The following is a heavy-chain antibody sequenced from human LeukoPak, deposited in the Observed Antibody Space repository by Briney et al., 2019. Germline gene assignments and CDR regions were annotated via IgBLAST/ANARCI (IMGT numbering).Heavy chain of an antibody. CDR1: GYSISSGYY. V-gene: IGHV4-38-2*01. Sequence: SETLSLTCAVSGYSISSGYYWGWIRQPPGKGLEWIGSIYHSGSTYYNPSLKSRVTISVDTSKNQFSLKLSSVTAADTAVYYCARHLGFTIFGVVIRAKWFDPWGQEPWSPSPQ. CDR3: ARHLGFTIFGVVIRAKWFDP. J-gene: IGHJ5*02. D-gene: IGHD3-3*01. CDR2: IYHSGST.